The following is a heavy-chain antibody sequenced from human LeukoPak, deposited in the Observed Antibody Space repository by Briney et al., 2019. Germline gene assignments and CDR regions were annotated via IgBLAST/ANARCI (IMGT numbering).Heavy chain of an antibody. J-gene: IGHJ4*02. CDR2: FDPEDGET. V-gene: IGHV1-24*01. Sequence: GASVKVSCKVSGYTLTELSMHWVRQAPGKGLEWMGGFDPEDGETIYAQKFQGRVTMTEDTSTDTAYMELSSLRSEDTAVYYCATLPPYYYDSSGRNSYWSQGTLVTVSS. CDR3: ATLPPYYYDSSGRNSY. D-gene: IGHD3-22*01. CDR1: GYTLTELS.